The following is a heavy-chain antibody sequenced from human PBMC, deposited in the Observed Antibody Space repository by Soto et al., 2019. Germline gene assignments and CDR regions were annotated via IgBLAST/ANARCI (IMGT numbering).Heavy chain of an antibody. V-gene: IGHV5-51*03. CDR1: GYSFTSYW. Sequence: EVQLVQSGAEVKKPGESLKISCKGSGYSFTSYWIGWVRQMPGKGLEWMWLIYPGDSDTRYSPSFQGQVTISADKSISTAYLQWSSLKASDTAMYYCARRGGYCGGDCYPAADYWGQGPLVTVSS. CDR3: ARRGGYCGGDCYPAADY. J-gene: IGHJ4*02. D-gene: IGHD2-21*02. CDR2: IYPGDSDT.